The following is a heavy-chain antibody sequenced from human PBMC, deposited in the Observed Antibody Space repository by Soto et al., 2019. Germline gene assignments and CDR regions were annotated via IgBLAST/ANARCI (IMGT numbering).Heavy chain of an antibody. CDR3: AKAPFKYSGSNESAFDY. D-gene: IGHD1-26*01. Sequence: QVQLVESGGGVVQPGRSLRLSCAASGFTFSSYGMHWVRQAPGKGLEWVAVISYDGSNKYYADSVKGRFTISRDNSKNTLSMHMTSLRAEDLAVYYCAKAPFKYSGSNESAFDYWGQGTLVTVSS. CDR1: GFTFSSYG. V-gene: IGHV3-30*18. J-gene: IGHJ4*02. CDR2: ISYDGSNK.